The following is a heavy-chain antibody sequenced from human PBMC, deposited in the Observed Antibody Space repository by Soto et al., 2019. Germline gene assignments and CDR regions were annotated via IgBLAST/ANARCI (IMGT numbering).Heavy chain of an antibody. Sequence: SETLSLTCTVSGGSISSGGYYWSWIRQHPGKGLEWIGYIYYSGSTYYNPSVKSRVTISVDTSKNQFSLKLSSVTAADTAVYYCARESQSGDRYCSSTSCYYFDYWGQGTLVTVSS. V-gene: IGHV4-31*03. CDR1: GGSISSGGYY. CDR2: IYYSGST. J-gene: IGHJ4*02. CDR3: ARESQSGDRYCSSTSCYYFDY. D-gene: IGHD2-2*01.